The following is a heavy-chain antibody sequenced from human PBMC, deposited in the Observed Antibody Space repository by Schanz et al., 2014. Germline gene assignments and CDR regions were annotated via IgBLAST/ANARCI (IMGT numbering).Heavy chain of an antibody. Sequence: QVQLQESGPGLVKPSQTLSLTCNVSGDSMSSGGYYWNWIRQHPGKGLEWIGYIYDSGNTYYNPSLKSRVTMSIDTSENQFSLRLSSVTAADTAVYYCARARSWPDYWGQGTLVIVSS. CDR1: GDSMSSGGYY. CDR2: IYDSGNT. CDR3: ARARSWPDY. D-gene: IGHD6-13*01. J-gene: IGHJ4*02. V-gene: IGHV4-31*03.